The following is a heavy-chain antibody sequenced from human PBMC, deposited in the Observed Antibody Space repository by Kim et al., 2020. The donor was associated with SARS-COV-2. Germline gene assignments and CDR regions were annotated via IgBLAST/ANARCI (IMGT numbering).Heavy chain of an antibody. V-gene: IGHV3-48*03. D-gene: IGHD3-9*01. Sequence: GGSLRLSCAASGFTFSSYEMNWVRQAPGKGLEWVSYISSSGSTIYYADSVKGRFTISRDNAKNSLYLQMNSLRAEDTAVYYCARDEGLRYFDWRYYYYGMDVWGQGTTVTVSS. CDR3: ARDEGLRYFDWRYYYYGMDV. CDR1: GFTFSSYE. CDR2: ISSSGSTI. J-gene: IGHJ6*02.